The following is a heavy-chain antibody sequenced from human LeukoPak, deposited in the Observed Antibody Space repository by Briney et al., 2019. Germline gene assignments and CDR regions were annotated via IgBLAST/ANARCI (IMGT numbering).Heavy chain of an antibody. V-gene: IGHV3-21*01. CDR3: ATRREGYNYFHH. D-gene: IGHD5-24*01. J-gene: IGHJ1*01. CDR2: MSSSSSYI. CDR1: GFTFRSYT. Sequence: GGSLRLSCAASGFTFRSYTMNWVRQAPGKGLEWVSSMSSSSSYIYYADSVKGRFTISRDNAKNSLFLQMNSLRAEDTAVYYCATRREGYNYFHHWGQGTLVTVSS.